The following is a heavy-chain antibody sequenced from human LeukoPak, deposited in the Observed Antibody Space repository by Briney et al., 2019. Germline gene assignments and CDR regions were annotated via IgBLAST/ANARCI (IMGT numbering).Heavy chain of an antibody. CDR1: GLTFSSHW. V-gene: IGHV3-53*01. Sequence: TGGSLRLSCAASGLTFSSHWMHWVRQAPGKGLEWVSVIYSGGSTYYADSVKGRFTISRDNSKDTLYLQMNSLRAEDTAVYYCARDSSDDFWSGPLYDYWGQGTLVTVSS. CDR3: ARDSSDDFWSGPLYDY. D-gene: IGHD3-3*01. J-gene: IGHJ4*02. CDR2: IYSGGST.